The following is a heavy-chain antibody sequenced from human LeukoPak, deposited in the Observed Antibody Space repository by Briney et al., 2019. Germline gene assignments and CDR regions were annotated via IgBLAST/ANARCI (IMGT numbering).Heavy chain of an antibody. Sequence: SETLSLTCTVSGGSISSGDYYWSWIRQPPGKGLEWIGYIYYSGSTYYNPSLKSRVTISVDTSKNRFSLKLSSVTAADTAVYYCARAQYYDILTGSYNWFDPWGQGTLVTVSS. CDR1: GGSISSGDYY. J-gene: IGHJ5*02. CDR2: IYYSGST. V-gene: IGHV4-30-4*01. CDR3: ARAQYYDILTGSYNWFDP. D-gene: IGHD3-9*01.